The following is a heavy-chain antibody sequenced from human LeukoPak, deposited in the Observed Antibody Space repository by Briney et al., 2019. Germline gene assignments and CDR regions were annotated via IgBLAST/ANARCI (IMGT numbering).Heavy chain of an antibody. Sequence: PSETLSLTCTVSGGSISSYYWSWIRQPPGKGLEWIGYIYYSGSTNYNSSLKSRVTISIDTSKNQFSLKLNSLTAADTAVYYCARHSRQAGTVTGPFQHWGQGTLVTVSS. D-gene: IGHD4-17*01. CDR1: GGSISSYY. CDR2: IYYSGST. J-gene: IGHJ1*01. CDR3: ARHSRQAGTVTGPFQH. V-gene: IGHV4-59*08.